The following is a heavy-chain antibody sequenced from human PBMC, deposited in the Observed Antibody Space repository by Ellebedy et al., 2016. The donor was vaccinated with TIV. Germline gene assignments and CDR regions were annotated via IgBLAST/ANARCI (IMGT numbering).Heavy chain of an antibody. V-gene: IGHV3-74*01. J-gene: IGHJ4*02. CDR1: GFTFSNYW. CDR3: AGPGGGTTLDY. CDR2: ISPDGTST. D-gene: IGHD4-17*01. Sequence: PGGSLRLSCATSGFTFSNYWMHWVRQAPGKGLVWVSRISPDGTSTTYADSVKGRFPISRDNAKNTLYLQMTSLRADDSAVYFCAGPGGGTTLDYWGQGTLVTVSS.